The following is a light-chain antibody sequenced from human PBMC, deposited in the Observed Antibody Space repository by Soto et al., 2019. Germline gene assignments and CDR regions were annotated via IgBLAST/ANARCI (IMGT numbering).Light chain of an antibody. J-gene: IGKJ5*01. V-gene: IGKV3-11*01. CDR2: DAS. CDR3: QQRSSWPLIT. Sequence: EIVLTQSPATLSLSPGDRATLSCRASQSVSSYLAWYQQKPGQAPRLLIYDASNRATGIPARFSGSGSGTDFTLTLSSLEPEDFAVYSCQQRSSWPLITFGQGTRLEIK. CDR1: QSVSSY.